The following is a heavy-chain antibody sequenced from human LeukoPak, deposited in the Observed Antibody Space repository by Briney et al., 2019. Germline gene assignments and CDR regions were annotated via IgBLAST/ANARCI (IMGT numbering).Heavy chain of an antibody. J-gene: IGHJ4*02. Sequence: ASVEVSCKASGGTFSSYAISWVRQAPGQGLEWMGRIIPILGIANYAQKFQGRVTITADKSTSTAYMELSSLRSEDTAVYYCARAPRGTTVGYYFDYWGQGTLVTVSS. CDR3: ARAPRGTTVGYYFDY. D-gene: IGHD1-1*01. CDR2: IIPILGIA. CDR1: GGTFSSYA. V-gene: IGHV1-69*04.